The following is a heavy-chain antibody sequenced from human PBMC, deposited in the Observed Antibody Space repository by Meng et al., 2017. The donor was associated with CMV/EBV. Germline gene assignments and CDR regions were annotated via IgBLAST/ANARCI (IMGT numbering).Heavy chain of an antibody. CDR3: ARSGGDFIVVVPAAADFDY. CDR2: ISYDGSNK. J-gene: IGHJ4*02. Sequence: GGSLRLSCAASGFTFSSYAMHWVRQAPGKGLEWVAVISYDGSNKYYADSVKGRFTISRDNSKNTLYLQMNSLRAEETAVYYCARSGGDFIVVVPAAADFDYWGQGTLVTVSS. V-gene: IGHV3-30-3*01. D-gene: IGHD2-2*01. CDR1: GFTFSSYA.